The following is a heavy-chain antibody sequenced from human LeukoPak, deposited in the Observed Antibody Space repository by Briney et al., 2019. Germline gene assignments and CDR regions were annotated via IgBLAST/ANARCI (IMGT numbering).Heavy chain of an antibody. Sequence: SETLSLTCTVSGDSINSYYWAWIRQPPGKGLEWIGFIHYSGSTTYNPSLKSRVTIPIETSKTQFSLKLNSVTAADTAVYFCARLGRCSGGHCLDDYWGQGTLVTVSS. J-gene: IGHJ4*02. CDR1: GDSINSYY. CDR2: IHYSGST. CDR3: ARLGRCSGGHCLDDY. D-gene: IGHD2-15*01. V-gene: IGHV4-59*01.